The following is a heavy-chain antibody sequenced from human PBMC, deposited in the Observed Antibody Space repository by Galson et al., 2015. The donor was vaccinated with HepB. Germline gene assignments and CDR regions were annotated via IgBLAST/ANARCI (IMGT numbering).Heavy chain of an antibody. CDR1: GFTFSHYA. D-gene: IGHD3-10*01. CDR3: AKHSGSGNPFYYAMDV. V-gene: IGHV3-23*01. CDR2: TRGSGDVT. Sequence: SLRLSCAASGFTFSHYAMSWVRQAPGKGLEWVSVTRGSGDVTFYAGSVRGRSTISRDSSRNTLSLQLNSLGAEDTAVYYCAKHSGSGNPFYYAMDVWGQGTTVTVSS. J-gene: IGHJ6*02.